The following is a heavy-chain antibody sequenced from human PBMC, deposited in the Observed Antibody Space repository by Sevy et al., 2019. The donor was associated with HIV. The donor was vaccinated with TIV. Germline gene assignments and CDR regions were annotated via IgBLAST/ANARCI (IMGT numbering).Heavy chain of an antibody. CDR1: GASVRSGNYY. Sequence: SETLSLTCGVSGASVRSGNYYWSWIRQAPGKGLEWIGYIHYRGSTNYTPSLKSRVTISVDTSKNQFSLRLISVTDSDTAVYYCARVSTMVEEVTYFFDYRGQGTLVTVSS. J-gene: IGHJ4*02. CDR2: IHYRGST. CDR3: ARVSTMVEEVTYFFDY. D-gene: IGHD3-10*01. V-gene: IGHV4-61*01.